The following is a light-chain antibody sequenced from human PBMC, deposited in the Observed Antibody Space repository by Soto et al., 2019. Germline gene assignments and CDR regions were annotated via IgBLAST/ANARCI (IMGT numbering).Light chain of an antibody. CDR1: SGRSTYI. CDR3: ETWDSNTRV. CDR2: LEGSGNY. V-gene: IGLV4-60*03. J-gene: IGLJ3*02. Sequence: PVLTQSSSASASLGSSVNLTCTLSSGRSTYIIAWHQQQPGKAPRYLMKLEGSGNYNKGSGVPDRFSGSSSGPDRYLSISNLQSEDEADYYCETWDSNTRVFGGGTKLTVL.